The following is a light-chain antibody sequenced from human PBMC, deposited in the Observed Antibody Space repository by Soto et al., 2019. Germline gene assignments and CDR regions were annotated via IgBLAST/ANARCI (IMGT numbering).Light chain of an antibody. V-gene: IGKV3-20*01. CDR3: QQYGSPIT. Sequence: EIVLTQSPGTLSLSPGERATLSCRASQTVSSSYLAWYQQKPGQAPRLLIFGAAIRATGIPDRFSGSGSGTDFTLTISRLDPEDFAVYYCQQYGSPITFGQGTRLEIE. J-gene: IGKJ5*01. CDR2: GAA. CDR1: QTVSSSY.